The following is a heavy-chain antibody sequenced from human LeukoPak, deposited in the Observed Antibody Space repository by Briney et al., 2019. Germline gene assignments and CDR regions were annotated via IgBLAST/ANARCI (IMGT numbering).Heavy chain of an antibody. D-gene: IGHD6-19*01. CDR3: ASTGSIAVAGTGAEYFQH. V-gene: IGHV4-59*01. Sequence: SETLSLTCTVSGASISSYYWSWIRQPPGKGREWIGYIYYSGSTNYNPSLKSRVTILVDTSKNQFSLKLSSVTAADTAVYYCASTGSIAVAGTGAEYFQHWGQGPLVTVSS. J-gene: IGHJ1*01. CDR1: GASISSYY. CDR2: IYYSGST.